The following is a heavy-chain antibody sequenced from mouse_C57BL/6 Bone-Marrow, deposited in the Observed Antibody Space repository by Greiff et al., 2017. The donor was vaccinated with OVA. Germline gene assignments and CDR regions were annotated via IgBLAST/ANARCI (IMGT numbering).Heavy chain of an antibody. Sequence: VKLVESGPELVKPGASVKLSCKASGYTFTRYDINWVKQRPGQGLEWIGWIYPRDGSTKYNEKFKGKATLTVDTSSSTAYMELHSLTSEDSAVYFCARGRYSNYVWYFDVWGTGTTVTVSS. CDR3: ARGRYSNYVWYFDV. V-gene: IGHV1-85*01. J-gene: IGHJ1*03. CDR2: IYPRDGST. D-gene: IGHD2-5*01. CDR1: GYTFTRYD.